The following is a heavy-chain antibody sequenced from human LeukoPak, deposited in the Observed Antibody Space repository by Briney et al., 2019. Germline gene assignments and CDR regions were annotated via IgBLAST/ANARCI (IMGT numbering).Heavy chain of an antibody. V-gene: IGHV4-38-2*01. CDR2: IYHSGST. J-gene: IGHJ4*02. CDR3: ARLEGTIFGVVDF. D-gene: IGHD3-3*01. Sequence: PSETLSLTCAVSGYSISSGYYWGWIRQPPGKGLEWIGSIYHSGSTYYNPSLKSRVTISVDTSKNQFSLKLSSVTAADTAVYYCARLEGTIFGVVDFWGQGTLGTVSS. CDR1: GYSISSGYY.